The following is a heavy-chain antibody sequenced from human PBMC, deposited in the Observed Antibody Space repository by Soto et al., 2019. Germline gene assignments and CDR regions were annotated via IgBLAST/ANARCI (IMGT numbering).Heavy chain of an antibody. CDR3: ARVSDYYGSGSPTFDY. J-gene: IGHJ4*02. CDR1: GGSISSSNW. CDR2: IYHSGST. V-gene: IGHV4-4*02. Sequence: PSETLSLTCAVSGGSISSSNWWSWVRQPPGKGLEWIGEIYHSGSTNYNPSLKSRVTISVDKSKNQSSLKLSSVTAADTAVYYCARVSDYYGSGSPTFDYWGPGTLVTVSS. D-gene: IGHD3-10*01.